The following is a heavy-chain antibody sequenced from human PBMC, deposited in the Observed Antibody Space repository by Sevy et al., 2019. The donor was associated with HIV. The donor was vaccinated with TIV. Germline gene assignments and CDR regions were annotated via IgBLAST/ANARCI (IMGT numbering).Heavy chain of an antibody. J-gene: IGHJ4*02. Sequence: ASVKVSCKASGYTFTGYYMHWMRQAPGQGLGWMGWINPDSGDPTYAPKFQGRVTLTRDTSISTAYIDLSRLKSDDTAVYYCVRDDRDGYFEYWGQGTLVTVSS. CDR3: VRDDRDGYFEY. CDR1: GYTFTGYY. CDR2: INPDSGDP. V-gene: IGHV1-2*02.